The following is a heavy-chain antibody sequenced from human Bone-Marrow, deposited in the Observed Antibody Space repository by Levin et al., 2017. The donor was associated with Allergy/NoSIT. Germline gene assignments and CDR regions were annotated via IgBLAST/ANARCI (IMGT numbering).Heavy chain of an antibody. CDR1: GFIFSSFS. V-gene: IGHV3-21*04. CDR3: ARGKDYDVLTGNHY. CDR2: ISSSGSDI. D-gene: IGHD3-9*01. Sequence: PGGSLRLSCGGSGFIFSSFSMNWVRQAPGKGLEWVASISSSGSDIYYAELLKGRFTISRDNAGNSLYLQMNSLRDDDTAVYYCARGKDYDVLTGNHYWGQGTPVTVSS. J-gene: IGHJ4*02.